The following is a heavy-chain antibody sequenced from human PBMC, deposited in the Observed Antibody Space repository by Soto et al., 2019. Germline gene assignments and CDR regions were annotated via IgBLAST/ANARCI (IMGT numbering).Heavy chain of an antibody. D-gene: IGHD4-4*01. CDR3: ARDTRTTVTDY. V-gene: IGHV3-30-3*01. CDR2: ISYDGSNK. Sequence: GGSLRLSCAASGFTFSSYAMHWVRQAPGKGLEWVAVISYDGSNKYYADSVKGRFTISRDNSKNTLYLQMNSLRAEDTAVYYCARDTRTTVTDYWGQGTLVTVSS. J-gene: IGHJ4*02. CDR1: GFTFSSYA.